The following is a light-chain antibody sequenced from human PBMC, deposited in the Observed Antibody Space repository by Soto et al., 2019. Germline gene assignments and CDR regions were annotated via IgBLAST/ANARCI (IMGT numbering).Light chain of an antibody. Sequence: EIVMTQSPATLSVSTGERATLSCRASQSVSSTLAWYQQKPGQAPRLLIYRASTRATDIPARFSGSGSGTEFTLTISSLQSEDFAVYYGQQYNNWPPATFGQGTRVEIK. CDR3: QQYNNWPPAT. J-gene: IGKJ1*01. V-gene: IGKV3-15*01. CDR1: QSVSST. CDR2: RAS.